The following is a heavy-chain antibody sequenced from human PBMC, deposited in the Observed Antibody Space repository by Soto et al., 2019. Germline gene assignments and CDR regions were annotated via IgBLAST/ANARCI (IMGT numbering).Heavy chain of an antibody. CDR2: IIPIFGTA. CDR1: GGTFSSYA. CDR3: ARTMGYSYGYDQDEYYYYCMDV. D-gene: IGHD5-18*01. J-gene: IGHJ6*02. Sequence: QVQLVQSGAEVKKPGSSVKVSCKASGGTFSSYAISWVRQAPGQGLEWLGGIIPIFGTANYPQKFQGRVTTTADHSTSTAKMQPGSLRSEARAVSYCARTMGYSYGYDQDEYYYYCMDVWGQGSTVTVSS. V-gene: IGHV1-69*12.